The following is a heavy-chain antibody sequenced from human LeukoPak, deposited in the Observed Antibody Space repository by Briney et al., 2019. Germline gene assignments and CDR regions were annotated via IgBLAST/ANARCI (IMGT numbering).Heavy chain of an antibody. CDR2: IKRDGSEK. J-gene: IGHJ4*02. Sequence: GGSLRLSCAASGLTFSSYWMRWVRQAPGKGLEWVANIKRDGSEKYYVDSVKGRFTISRDNAKNSLYLQMNSLRAEDTAVYYCEGYYYDSSGYYLGDYWGQGTLVTVSS. CDR3: EGYYYDSSGYYLGDY. V-gene: IGHV3-7*01. CDR1: GLTFSSYW. D-gene: IGHD3-22*01.